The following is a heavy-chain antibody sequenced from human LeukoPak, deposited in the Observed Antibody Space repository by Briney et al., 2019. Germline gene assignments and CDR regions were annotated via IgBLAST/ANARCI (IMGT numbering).Heavy chain of an antibody. CDR1: GFTFSSYW. CDR2: IDSDGSST. CDR3: ARGHGYYYDSSGYSDFDY. J-gene: IGHJ4*02. D-gene: IGHD3-22*01. V-gene: IGHV3-74*01. Sequence: XAAXGFTFSSYWMHWVRQAPGKGLVWVSRIDSDGSSTIYADSVKGRFTISRDNAKNTLYLQMNSLRAEDTAVYYCARGHGYYYDSSGYSDFDYWGQGTLVTVSS.